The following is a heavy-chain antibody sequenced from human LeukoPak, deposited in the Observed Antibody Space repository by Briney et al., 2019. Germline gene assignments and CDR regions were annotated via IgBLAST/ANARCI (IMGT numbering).Heavy chain of an antibody. V-gene: IGHV1-8*01. Sequence: ASVKVSCKASGYTFTSYDLNWVRQATGQGLEWMGRMNPNSGKTGYAQKFQGRVTLTRNTSIGTAYMELSSLRSEDTAVYYCARDYGGNSGWFDPWGQGTPVTVSS. J-gene: IGHJ5*02. CDR1: GYTFTSYD. D-gene: IGHD4-23*01. CDR2: MNPNSGKT. CDR3: ARDYGGNSGWFDP.